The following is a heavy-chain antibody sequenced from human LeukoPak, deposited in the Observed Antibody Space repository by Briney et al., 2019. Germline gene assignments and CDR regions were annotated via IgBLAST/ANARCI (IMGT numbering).Heavy chain of an antibody. Sequence: SETLSLTCTVSGGSISSSSYYWGWIRQPPGKGLEWIGSIYYSGSTYYNPSLKSRVTISVDTSKNQFSLKLTSVTAADTAVYYCARHSGSFYYYYYMDVWGKGTTVTVSS. CDR1: GGSISSSSYY. V-gene: IGHV4-39*01. CDR2: IYYSGST. J-gene: IGHJ6*03. D-gene: IGHD1-26*01. CDR3: ARHSGSFYYYYYMDV.